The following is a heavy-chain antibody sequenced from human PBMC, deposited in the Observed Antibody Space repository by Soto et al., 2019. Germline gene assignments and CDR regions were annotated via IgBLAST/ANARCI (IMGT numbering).Heavy chain of an antibody. J-gene: IGHJ3*02. Sequence: NPGGSLRLSCAASGFTFSSYSMNWVRQAPGKGLEWVSSISSSSSYIYYADSVKGRFTISRDNAKNSLYLQMNSLRAEDTAVYYCARDGELSSGGSYYGGDAFDIWGQGTMVTVSS. CDR2: ISSSSSYI. V-gene: IGHV3-21*01. CDR3: ARDGELSSGGSYYGGDAFDI. CDR1: GFTFSSYS. D-gene: IGHD1-26*01.